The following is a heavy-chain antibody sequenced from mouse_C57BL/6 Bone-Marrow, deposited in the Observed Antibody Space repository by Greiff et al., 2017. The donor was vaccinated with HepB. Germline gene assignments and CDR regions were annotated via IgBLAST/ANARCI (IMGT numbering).Heavy chain of an antibody. D-gene: IGHD2-4*01. CDR3: ARGIYYDYDEYFDV. CDR2: IDPEDGDT. CDR1: GFNIKDYY. Sequence: VQLQQSGAELVRPGASVKLSCTASGFNIKDYYMHWVKQRPEQGLEWIGRIDPEDGDTEYAPKFQGKATMTADTSSNTAYLQLSSLTSEDTAVYYCARGIYYDYDEYFDVWGTGTTVTVSS. V-gene: IGHV14-1*01. J-gene: IGHJ1*03.